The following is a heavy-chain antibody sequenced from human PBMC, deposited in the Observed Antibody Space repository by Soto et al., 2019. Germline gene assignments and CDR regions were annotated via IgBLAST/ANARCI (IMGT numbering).Heavy chain of an antibody. CDR3: AAYYDYIWGNERQDS. D-gene: IGHD3-16*01. CDR2: ISGSGHST. Sequence: EVQLLESGGGLVQPGGSLRLSCAASGFIFTSYAVTWVRQAPGKGLDWVSSISGSGHSTYYADSVKGRFTISRDNSKNTVYLQMNSLRAEDTAVYYCAAYYDYIWGNERQDSWGQGALVTVSS. V-gene: IGHV3-23*01. J-gene: IGHJ4*02. CDR1: GFIFTSYA.